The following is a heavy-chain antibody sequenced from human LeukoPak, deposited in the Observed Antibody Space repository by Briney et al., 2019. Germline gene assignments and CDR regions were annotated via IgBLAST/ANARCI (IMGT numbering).Heavy chain of an antibody. CDR1: GGSISSYY. V-gene: IGHV4-59*01. CDR3: ARYQYSGSSAPLYYYYYYMDV. D-gene: IGHD6-6*01. J-gene: IGHJ6*03. CDR2: IYYSGST. Sequence: NSSETLSLTCTVSGGSISSYYWSWIRQPPGKGLEWIGYIYYSGSTNYNPSLKSRVTISVDTSKNQFSLKLSSVTAADTAVYYCARYQYSGSSAPLYYYYYYMDVWGKGTTVTVSS.